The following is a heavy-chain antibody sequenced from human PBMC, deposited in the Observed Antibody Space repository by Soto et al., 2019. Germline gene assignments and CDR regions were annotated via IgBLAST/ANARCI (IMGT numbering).Heavy chain of an antibody. CDR1: GFTFNKSG. D-gene: IGHD5-12*01. CDR3: VKDRVPGAYGNYYGMDV. Sequence: GGSLRLSCRVCGFTFNKSGMHWVRQAPGKGLEWMAVISDDGSDKYYADSVKGRVIISRDNSKNTLNLEMNSLRAEDTAIYYCVKDRVPGAYGNYYGMDVWGQGTTVTVYS. V-gene: IGHV3-30*18. CDR2: ISDDGSDK. J-gene: IGHJ6*02.